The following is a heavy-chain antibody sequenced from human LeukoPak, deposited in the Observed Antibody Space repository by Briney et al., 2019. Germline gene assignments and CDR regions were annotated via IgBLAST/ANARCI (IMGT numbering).Heavy chain of an antibody. CDR1: ALPPSNYA. CDR3: AKECDYGNTSHMPCY. J-gene: IGHJ4*02. Sequence: GGSLRLSCAASALPPSNYAMSWVRQAPGKGLEWVSSISDGGWTAYTDSVKGRFFISRETATNTLYLQMNSIRVEDTAVYYCAKECDYGNTSHMPCYWGQGTLVTVSS. D-gene: IGHD4-17*01. V-gene: IGHV3-23*01. CDR2: ISDGGWT.